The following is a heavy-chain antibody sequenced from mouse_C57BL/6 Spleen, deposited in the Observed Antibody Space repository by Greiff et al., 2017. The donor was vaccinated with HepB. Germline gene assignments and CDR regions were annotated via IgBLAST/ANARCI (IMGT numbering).Heavy chain of an antibody. D-gene: IGHD2-3*01. J-gene: IGHJ3*01. CDR2: IDPSDSET. CDR1: GYTFTSYW. CDR3: AREEGYYVPAWFAY. V-gene: IGHV1-52*01. Sequence: QQSCKASGYTFTSYWMHWVKQRPIQGLEWIGNIDPSDSETHYNQKFKDKATLTVDKSSSTAYMQLSSLTSEDSAVYYCAREEGYYVPAWFAYWGQGTLVTVSA.